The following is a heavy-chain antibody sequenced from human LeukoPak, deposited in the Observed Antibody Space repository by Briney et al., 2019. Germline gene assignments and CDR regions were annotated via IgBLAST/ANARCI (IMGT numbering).Heavy chain of an antibody. D-gene: IGHD4-17*01. CDR1: GYSFTTYW. CDR2: VYPGESDA. CDR3: ARHLGKRYGDSSGY. V-gene: IGHV5-51*01. Sequence: GESLKISCKGSGYSFTTYWIGWVRQMSGRGLELMGIVYPGESDARYGASFQGQVIISADKSSNTASLQWSSLKASDTAMYYCARHLGKRYGDSSGYWGQGTLVTVSS. J-gene: IGHJ4*02.